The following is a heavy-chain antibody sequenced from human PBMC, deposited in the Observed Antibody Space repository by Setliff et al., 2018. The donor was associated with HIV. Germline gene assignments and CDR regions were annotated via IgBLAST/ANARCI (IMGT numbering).Heavy chain of an antibody. Sequence: PSETLSLTCAVYSGSLTGYYWSWIRQPPGKGLEWIGEINHNGNTNYNPSLKSRVTISVDTSKNQFSLKLSSVIAADTAMYYCASRIYYYDESRVLREEGFVPWGQGTLVTVSS. J-gene: IGHJ5*02. D-gene: IGHD3-22*01. CDR2: INHNGNT. CDR3: ASRIYYYDESRVLREEGFVP. CDR1: SGSLTGYY. V-gene: IGHV4-34*01.